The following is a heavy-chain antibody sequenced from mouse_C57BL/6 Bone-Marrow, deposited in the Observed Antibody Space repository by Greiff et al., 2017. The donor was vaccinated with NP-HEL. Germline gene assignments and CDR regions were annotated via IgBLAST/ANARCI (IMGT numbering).Heavy chain of an antibody. CDR3: ARERFDYYCSEY. CDR1: GYTFTSYW. CDR2: IDPSDSYT. J-gene: IGHJ2*01. D-gene: IGHD1-1*01. Sequence: QVQLQQPGAELVRPGTSVKLSCKASGYTFTSYWMHWVKQRPGQGLEWIGVIDPSDSYTNYNQKFKGKATLPVDTSSSTAYMQLSSLTSEDSAVYYCARERFDYYCSEYWGQGTTLTVSS. V-gene: IGHV1-59*01.